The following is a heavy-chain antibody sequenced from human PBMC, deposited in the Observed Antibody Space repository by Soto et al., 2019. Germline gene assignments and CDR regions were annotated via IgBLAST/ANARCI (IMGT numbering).Heavy chain of an antibody. Sequence: QVQLQESGPGLVKPSETLSLTCTVSGGSISGYFWSWIWQPPGKGLQWIGNIYNSGNTNYNPSLMSRVTISVDTPKNQVSLNLTSVTAADTAVYFCAAPPRYWGQGILVAVSS. CDR2: IYNSGNT. CDR1: GGSISGYF. CDR3: AAPPRY. V-gene: IGHV4-59*01. J-gene: IGHJ4*02. D-gene: IGHD6-6*01.